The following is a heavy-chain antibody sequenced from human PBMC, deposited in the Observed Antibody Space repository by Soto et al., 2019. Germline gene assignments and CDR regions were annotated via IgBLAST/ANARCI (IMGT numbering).Heavy chain of an antibody. CDR2: INHGGST. CDR3: ARRFLYSSGYLGFDP. J-gene: IGHJ5*02. D-gene: IGHD6-19*01. Sequence: QVQLQQWGAGLLKPSETLSLTCAVYGGSFSGYHWSWIRQPPGKGLEWIGEINHGGSTYYNPSLKSRVTMSVDTSKNQFSVKLSSVTASDTAVYHCARRFLYSSGYLGFDPWGQGTLVTVSS. CDR1: GGSFSGYH. V-gene: IGHV4-34*01.